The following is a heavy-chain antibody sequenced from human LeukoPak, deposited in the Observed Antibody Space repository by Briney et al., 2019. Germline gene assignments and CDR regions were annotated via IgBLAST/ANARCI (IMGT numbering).Heavy chain of an antibody. V-gene: IGHV3-30*03. CDR3: ARAGGIESAFD. J-gene: IGHJ4*02. CDR1: GFRFSSYG. D-gene: IGHD5-12*01. Sequence: GGSLRLSCAASGFRFSSYGMHWVRQAPGKGLEWVAGISYDGSNKYHADSVKGRFTISRDNAKKSLYLQMNSLRAEDTAVYYCARAGGIESAFDWGRGTLVTVSS. CDR2: ISYDGSNK.